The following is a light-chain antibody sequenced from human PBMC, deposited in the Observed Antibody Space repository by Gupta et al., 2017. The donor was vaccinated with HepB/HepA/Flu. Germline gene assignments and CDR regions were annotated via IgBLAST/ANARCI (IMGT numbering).Light chain of an antibody. V-gene: IGKV1-16*02. CDR2: AAS. CDR1: HDINNF. CDR3: QQYSDFPHT. J-gene: IGKJ2*01. Sequence: DIQMAQSPSSLSASVGDRVTITCRASHDINNFLAWFQFKPGKAPRSLIYAASILHSGVPAKFSGSRSGTDFTLTIDSLQPEDFATYYCQQYSDFPHTFGQGTKVEI.